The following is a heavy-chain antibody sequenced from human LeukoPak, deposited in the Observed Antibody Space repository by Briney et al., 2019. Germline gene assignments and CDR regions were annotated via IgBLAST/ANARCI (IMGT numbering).Heavy chain of an antibody. CDR2: INGNGGST. D-gene: IGHD3-10*02. V-gene: IGHV3-64*01. J-gene: IGHJ4*02. CDR1: GFTFSNYA. CDR3: ARSLGAGSYLDF. Sequence: GGSLRLSCAASGFTFSNYAMHWVRQAPGKGLEYLSAINGNGGSTYYATSVKGKFTITRDNSKNTLYLQMDSLSAENMAVFYCARSLGAGSYLDFWGQGTLVTVSS.